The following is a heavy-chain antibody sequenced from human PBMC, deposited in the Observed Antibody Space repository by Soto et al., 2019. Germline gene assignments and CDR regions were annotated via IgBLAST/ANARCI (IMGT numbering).Heavy chain of an antibody. V-gene: IGHV3-21*01. J-gene: IGHJ6*02. Sequence: AGGSLRLSCAASGFTFSSYSMNWVRQAPGKGLEWVSSISSSSSYIYYADSVKGRFTISRDNAKNSLYLQMNSLRAEDAAVYYCARDPKNFDFSSGYQNYYYYYGMDVWGQGTTVTVSS. CDR2: ISSSSSYI. CDR1: GFTFSSYS. D-gene: IGHD3-3*01. CDR3: ARDPKNFDFSSGYQNYYYYYGMDV.